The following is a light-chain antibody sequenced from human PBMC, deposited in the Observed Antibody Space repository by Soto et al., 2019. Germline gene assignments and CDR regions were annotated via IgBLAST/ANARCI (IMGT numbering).Light chain of an antibody. CDR1: SSDLGSYNL. CDR2: EGS. CDR3: AAWDDSLNGPV. J-gene: IGLJ3*02. Sequence: QSVLTQPASVSGSPGQSITLSCTGTSSDLGSYNLVSWYQQHPGKAPKLMIYEGSKRPSGVSNRFSGSRSGNTASLTISGLQAEDEGDYYCAAWDDSLNGPVFGGGTKLTVL. V-gene: IGLV2-23*01.